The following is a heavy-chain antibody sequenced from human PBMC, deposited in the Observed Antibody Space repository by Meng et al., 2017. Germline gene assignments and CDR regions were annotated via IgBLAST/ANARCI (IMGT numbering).Heavy chain of an antibody. V-gene: IGHV1-69*01. CDR3: ASNDGTGDRTGGDY. CDR2: IIPIFGTA. J-gene: IGHJ4*02. Sequence: QGQVVQSGAGVKELGYSVKGSCKASGGAFSIYAISWVRQAHGQGLEWLGGIIPIFGTANYAQKFQGRVTITADESTSTAYMELSSLRSEDTAVYYCASNDGTGDRTGGDYWGQGTLVTVSS. CDR1: GGAFSIYA. D-gene: IGHD7-27*01.